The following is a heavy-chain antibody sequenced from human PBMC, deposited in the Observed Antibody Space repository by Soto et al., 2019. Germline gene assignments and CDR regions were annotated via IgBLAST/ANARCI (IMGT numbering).Heavy chain of an antibody. J-gene: IGHJ4*02. CDR3: GRDETYYHSGDYHC. CDR2: IGTAGDT. Sequence: GGSLRLSCAASGFTFSSYDMHWVRQATGKGLEWVSAIGTAGDTYYPGSVKGRFTISRENAKNSLYLQMNSLRAGDTAVYYCGRDETYYHSGDYHCSGQGTLVTVSS. V-gene: IGHV3-13*01. CDR1: GFTFSSYD. D-gene: IGHD3-22*01.